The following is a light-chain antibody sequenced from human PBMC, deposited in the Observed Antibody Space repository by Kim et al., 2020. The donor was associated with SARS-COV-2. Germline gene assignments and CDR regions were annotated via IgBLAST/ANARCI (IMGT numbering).Light chain of an antibody. J-gene: IGLJ2*01. V-gene: IGLV3-10*01. CDR3: YSTDNSGTQRL. Sequence: SYELTQPPSVSVSPGQAARMTCSGDVLSKKYAYWYQLKPGQAPVLVIYEDKKRPPGIPERFSGSTSGTTATLAITGAQVEDEGDYYCYSTDNSGTQRLFGGGTKLTVL. CDR2: EDK. CDR1: VLSKKY.